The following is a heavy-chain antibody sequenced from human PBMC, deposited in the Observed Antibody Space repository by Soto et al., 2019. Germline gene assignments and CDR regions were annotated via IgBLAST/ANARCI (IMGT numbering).Heavy chain of an antibody. CDR1: GGSISSNGYY. CDR3: ALRYDNRFY. D-gene: IGHD3-9*01. CDR2: IYYSGST. V-gene: IGHV4-31*03. J-gene: IGHJ4*02. Sequence: SETLSLTCTVSGGSISSNGYYWSWIRQHPGKGLEWIGYIYYSGSTYYNPSLKSRVSISLDTSKNQFSLNLSSVTAADTAVYYCALRYDNRFYWGQGTLVTVSS.